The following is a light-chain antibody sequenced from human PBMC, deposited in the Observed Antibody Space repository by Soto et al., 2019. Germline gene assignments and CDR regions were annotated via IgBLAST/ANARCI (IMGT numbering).Light chain of an antibody. V-gene: IGKV3-20*01. Sequence: EIVLTQSPGTLSLSPGERATLSCRASQSVSSSYLAWYQQKPGQAPRLLIFGVSSRATGIPGRFRVSGSGTDVTVTISRLEPEDVAVYYCQQYGTSPGIYTFGKGTKLE. J-gene: IGKJ2*01. CDR2: GVS. CDR3: QQYGTSPGIYT. CDR1: QSVSSSY.